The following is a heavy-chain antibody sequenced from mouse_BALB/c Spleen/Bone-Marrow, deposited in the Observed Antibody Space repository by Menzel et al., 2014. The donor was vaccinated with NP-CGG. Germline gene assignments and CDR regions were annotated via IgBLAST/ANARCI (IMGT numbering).Heavy chain of an antibody. J-gene: IGHJ2*01. CDR3: ARDKGRVFFDY. V-gene: IGHV7-3*02. CDR1: GFTFTDYY. Sequence: DVKLVESGGGLVQPGGSLRLSCTTSGFTFTDYYMNWVRQPPGKALEWLGFIRNKANGYTTEYSASVKSRFTISRDNSQNILYRQMNTLRADDSATYYCARDKGRVFFDYWGQGTTLTVSS. CDR2: IRNKANGYTT.